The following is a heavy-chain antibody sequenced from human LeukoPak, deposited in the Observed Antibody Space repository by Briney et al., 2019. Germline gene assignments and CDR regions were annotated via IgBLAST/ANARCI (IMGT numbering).Heavy chain of an antibody. CDR1: GFTFSSYG. D-gene: IGHD3-9*01. Sequence: PGGSLRLSCAASGFTFSSYGMHWVRQAPGKGLEWVAVIWYDGSNKYYADSVKGRFTISGDNSKNTLYLQMNSLRAEDTAVYYCARAPLYYDILTGYYPDAADYWGQGTLVTVSS. CDR2: IWYDGSNK. J-gene: IGHJ4*02. CDR3: ARAPLYYDILTGYYPDAADY. V-gene: IGHV3-33*01.